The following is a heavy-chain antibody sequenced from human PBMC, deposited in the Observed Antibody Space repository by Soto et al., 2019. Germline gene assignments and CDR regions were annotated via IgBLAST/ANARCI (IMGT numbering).Heavy chain of an antibody. CDR1: GYTFTGYY. D-gene: IGHD1-1*01. J-gene: IGHJ4*02. V-gene: IGHV1-2*02. Sequence: ASVKVSCKASGYTFTGYYMHWVRQAPGQGLEWMGWINPNSGGTNYAQKFQGRVTMTRDTSISTAYMELSRLTFEDTAVYFCARDNSAANGVLDHWGQGTLVTVSS. CDR3: ARDNSAANGVLDH. CDR2: INPNSGGT.